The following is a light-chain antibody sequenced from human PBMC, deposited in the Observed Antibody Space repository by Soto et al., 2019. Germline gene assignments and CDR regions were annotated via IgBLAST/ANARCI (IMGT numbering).Light chain of an antibody. J-gene: IGLJ1*01. CDR1: SSDVGAYVY. Sequence: QSALTQPRLVSGSPGQSVTISCTGTSSDVGAYVYVSWYQNQPGSAPKLIIYDVYKRPSGVPDRFSGSKSGDTASLTISGLQADDEADYYCCSYAGTYTYVFGTGTKLTVL. CDR3: CSYAGTYTYV. CDR2: DVY. V-gene: IGLV2-11*01.